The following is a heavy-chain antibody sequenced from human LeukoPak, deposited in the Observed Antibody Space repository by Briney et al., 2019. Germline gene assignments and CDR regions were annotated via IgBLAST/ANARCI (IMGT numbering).Heavy chain of an antibody. J-gene: IGHJ4*02. V-gene: IGHV3-23*01. Sequence: GGSLRLSCAATGFSFSNYAMSWVRQGPGKGLEWVSAIGGSIGSTFYTDSVKGRFTISRDNSKNTMSMQMNSLRVEDTAVYYCVKDFVVVPGLVNYFDYWGQGTLVTVSS. CDR2: IGGSIGST. CDR1: GFSFSNYA. D-gene: IGHD2-2*01. CDR3: VKDFVVVPGLVNYFDY.